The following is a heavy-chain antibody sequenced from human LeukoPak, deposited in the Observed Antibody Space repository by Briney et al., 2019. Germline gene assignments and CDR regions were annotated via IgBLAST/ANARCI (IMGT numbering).Heavy chain of an antibody. D-gene: IGHD4-17*01. J-gene: IGHJ3*02. Sequence: GGSLRLSCAASGFTFSSYSMNWVRQAPGKGLEWVSSISSSSSYIYYADSVKGRFTISRDNAKNSLYLQMDSLRAEDTAVYYCARAGVTTAFGIWGQGTMVTVSS. CDR3: ARAGVTTAFGI. CDR1: GFTFSSYS. CDR2: ISSSSSYI. V-gene: IGHV3-21*01.